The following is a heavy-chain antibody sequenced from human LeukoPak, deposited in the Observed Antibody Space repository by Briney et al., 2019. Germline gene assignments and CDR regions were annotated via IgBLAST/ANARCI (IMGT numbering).Heavy chain of an antibody. V-gene: IGHV4-4*02. CDR3: ARHLLPLMVRGVTPPLYYYSMDV. CDR1: GGSISSSNW. Sequence: PSGTLSLTCAVSGGSISSSNWWSWVRQPPGKGLEWIGEIYHSGSTNYNPSLKSRVTISVDKSKNQFSLKLSSVTAADTAVYYCARHLLPLMVRGVTPPLYYYSMDVWGQGTTVTVSS. D-gene: IGHD3-10*01. J-gene: IGHJ6*02. CDR2: IYHSGST.